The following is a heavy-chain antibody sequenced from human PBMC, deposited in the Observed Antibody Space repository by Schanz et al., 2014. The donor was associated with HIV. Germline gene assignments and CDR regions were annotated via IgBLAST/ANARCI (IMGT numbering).Heavy chain of an antibody. CDR2: INTSTGNV. CDR3: ARDRSAAVTASDY. J-gene: IGHJ4*02. V-gene: IGHV1-18*01. CDR1: GYSFTSYD. D-gene: IGHD6-13*01. Sequence: QVQLQQSGAEVKKPGASVKVSCKASGYSFTSYDINWVRQAPGQGLEWMGWINTSTGNVDYSQNFQARVTLTTDTSTRTVYMELRSLRSDDTAVYYCARDRSAAVTASDYWGQGTLVTVSS.